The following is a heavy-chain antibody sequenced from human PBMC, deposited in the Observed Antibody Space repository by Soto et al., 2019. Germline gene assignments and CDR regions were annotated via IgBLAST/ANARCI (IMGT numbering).Heavy chain of an antibody. Sequence: PGGSLRLSCAASGFTFDDYAMHWVRQAPGKGLEWVSGISWNSGSIGYADSVKGRFTISRDNAKNSLYLQMNSLRAEDTALYYCAKDKGPRVVITYYYGMDVWGQGTTVTVSS. J-gene: IGHJ6*02. CDR3: AKDKGPRVVITYYYGMDV. CDR2: ISWNSGSI. D-gene: IGHD3-22*01. V-gene: IGHV3-9*01. CDR1: GFTFDDYA.